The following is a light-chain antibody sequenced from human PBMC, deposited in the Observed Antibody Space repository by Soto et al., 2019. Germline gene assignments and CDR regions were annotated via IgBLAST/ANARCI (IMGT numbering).Light chain of an antibody. V-gene: IGKV3-11*01. Sequence: EFVLTQSPVTLSLSTGERATLSCRASQSFRGLLAWYQQKPGQAPRLLIYDAYNRATGIPPRFSGSGSGTDFTLTISSLEPEDSAVYYCQQRHMWPITFGQGARLEVK. CDR1: QSFRGL. CDR3: QQRHMWPIT. CDR2: DAY. J-gene: IGKJ5*01.